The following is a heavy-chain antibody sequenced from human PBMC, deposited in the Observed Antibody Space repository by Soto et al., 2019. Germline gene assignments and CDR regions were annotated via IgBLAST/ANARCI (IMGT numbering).Heavy chain of an antibody. D-gene: IGHD2-2*01. J-gene: IGHJ4*02. Sequence: PSETLSLTCTVSGGSISSYYWSWIRQPPGKGLEWIGYIYYSGSTNYNPSLKSRVTISVDTSKNQFSLKLSSVTAADTAVYYCERVRVVPAAMARVFDYWGQGTLVTVSS. CDR3: ERVRVVPAAMARVFDY. CDR2: IYYSGST. V-gene: IGHV4-59*01. CDR1: GGSISSYY.